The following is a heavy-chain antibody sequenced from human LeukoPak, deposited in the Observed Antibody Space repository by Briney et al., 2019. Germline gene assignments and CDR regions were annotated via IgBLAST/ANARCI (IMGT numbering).Heavy chain of an antibody. J-gene: IGHJ4*02. CDR2: ITNVGNDK. D-gene: IGHD4-17*01. V-gene: IGHV3-30*02. Sequence: GGSLRLSCAASGFTFSSYWMHWVRQAPGKGLEWVSFITNVGNDKYYADSVKGRFTISRDNSKNTLYLRMNSLRPEDTAVYYCASGRDYGFDYWGQGTLVTVSS. CDR3: ASGRDYGFDY. CDR1: GFTFSSYW.